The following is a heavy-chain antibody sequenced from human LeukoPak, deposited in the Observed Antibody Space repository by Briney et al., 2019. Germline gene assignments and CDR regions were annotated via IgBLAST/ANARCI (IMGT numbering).Heavy chain of an antibody. CDR1: GYSFTSYW. V-gene: IGHV5-51*01. J-gene: IGHJ4*02. Sequence: GESLKISCKGSGYSFTSYWIGWVRQMPGKGLEWMGIIYPGDSDTRYSPSFQGQVTISADKSISTAYLQWSSLKASDTAMYYCARRLDYYDSSGYYLGYYFDYWDQGTLVTVSS. D-gene: IGHD3-22*01. CDR2: IYPGDSDT. CDR3: ARRLDYYDSSGYYLGYYFDY.